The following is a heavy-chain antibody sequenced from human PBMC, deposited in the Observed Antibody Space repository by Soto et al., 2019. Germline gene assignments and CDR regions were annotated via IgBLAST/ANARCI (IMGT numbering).Heavy chain of an antibody. D-gene: IGHD6-13*01. V-gene: IGHV4-34*01. CDR2: INHSRST. CDR1: XGSFSGYY. Sequence: SETLSLTRAXXXGSFSGYYWSXIXXXXXXXXEWIWEINHSRSTNYNPSLKSRVTISVDTSKNQFSLKLSSVTAADTAVYYCARGIAAASSGVLGRNWFDPWGQGTLVT. CDR3: ARGIAAASSGVLGRNWFDP. J-gene: IGHJ5*02.